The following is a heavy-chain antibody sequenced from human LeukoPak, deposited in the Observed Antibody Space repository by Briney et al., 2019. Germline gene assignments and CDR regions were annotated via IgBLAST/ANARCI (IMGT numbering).Heavy chain of an antibody. CDR3: ARVSITGTTFDY. J-gene: IGHJ4*02. Sequence: GGSLRLSCAASGFTFSSYWMLGVRQSPGKGLVWVSRISSDGSTTTYADSVKGRFTISRDDAKNTLYLQLNSLRAEDTAVYYCARVSITGTTFDYWGQGTLVTVSS. V-gene: IGHV3-74*01. CDR2: ISSDGSTT. D-gene: IGHD1-7*01. CDR1: GFTFSSYW.